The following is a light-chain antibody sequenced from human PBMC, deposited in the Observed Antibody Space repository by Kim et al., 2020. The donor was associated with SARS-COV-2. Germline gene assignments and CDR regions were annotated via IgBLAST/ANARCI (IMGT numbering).Light chain of an antibody. CDR3: HHRSNWSLT. J-gene: IGKJ4*01. CDR2: DAS. V-gene: IGKV3-11*01. CDR1: QSVSIY. Sequence: EIVLTQSPATLSSSPGERATLSCRASQSVSIYLAWYQQKPGQAPRLLIYDASNRATGIPPRFSGSGSGTDFTLTISSLEPEDFAVYYCHHRSNWSLTFGGGTKVEI.